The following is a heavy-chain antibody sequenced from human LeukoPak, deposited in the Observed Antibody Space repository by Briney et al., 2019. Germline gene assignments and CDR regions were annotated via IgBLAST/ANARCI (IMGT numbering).Heavy chain of an antibody. V-gene: IGHV1-2*06. J-gene: IGHJ5*02. D-gene: IGHD1-26*01. CDR1: GYTFTGYY. CDR2: INPNSGGT. CDR3: ARKSGSINWFDP. Sequence: ASVKVSCKASGYTFTGYYMHWVRQAPGQGLEWMGRINPNSGGTNYAQKFQGRVTMTRDTSISTAYMELCRLRSDDTAVYYCARKSGSINWFDPWGQGTLVTVSS.